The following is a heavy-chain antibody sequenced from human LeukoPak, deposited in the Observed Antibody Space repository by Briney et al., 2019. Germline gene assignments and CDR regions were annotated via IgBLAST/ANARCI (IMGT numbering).Heavy chain of an antibody. CDR2: IYYSGST. CDR3: ATMVRGVIGFDY. CDR1: GGSVNSGSYY. D-gene: IGHD3-10*01. V-gene: IGHV4-31*03. J-gene: IGHJ4*02. Sequence: SETLSLTCTVSGGSVNSGSYYWSWIRQHPGKGLEWIGYIYYSGSTYYNPSLKSRVTISVDTSKNQFSLKLSSVTAADTAVYYCATMVRGVIGFDYWGQGTLVTVSS.